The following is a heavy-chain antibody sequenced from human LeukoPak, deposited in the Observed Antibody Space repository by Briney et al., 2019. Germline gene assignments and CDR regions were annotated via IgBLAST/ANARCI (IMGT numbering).Heavy chain of an antibody. J-gene: IGHJ6*02. V-gene: IGHV5-51*01. Sequence: GESLKISCKGSGYRFTSYWIGWVRQMPGKGLEWMGIINPGDSDTRYSPSFQGPVTISADKSISTAYLQWSSLKASDTAMYYCARHPDCTRTSCYVDYYGMDVWGQGTTVTVSS. CDR1: GYRFTSYW. D-gene: IGHD2-2*01. CDR3: ARHPDCTRTSCYVDYYGMDV. CDR2: INPGDSDT.